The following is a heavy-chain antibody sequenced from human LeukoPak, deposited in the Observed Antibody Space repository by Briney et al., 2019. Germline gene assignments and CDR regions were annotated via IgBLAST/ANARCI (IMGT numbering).Heavy chain of an antibody. CDR2: IKQDGSEK. D-gene: IGHD3-10*01. J-gene: IGHJ1*01. CDR3: ARDGPDLLWFGEPKEFAEYFQH. CDR1: GFTFSSYW. Sequence: PGRSLRLSCAASGFTFSSYWMSWVRQAPGKGLEWVANIKQDGSEKYYVDSVKGRFTISRDNAKNSLYLQMNSLRAEDTAVYYCARDGPDLLWFGEPKEFAEYFQHWGQGTLVTVSS. V-gene: IGHV3-7*01.